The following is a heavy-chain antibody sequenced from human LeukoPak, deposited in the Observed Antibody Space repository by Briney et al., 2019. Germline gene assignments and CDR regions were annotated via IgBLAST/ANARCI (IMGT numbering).Heavy chain of an antibody. J-gene: IGHJ4*02. CDR3: ARENSGSYKKGFDY. Sequence: GGSLRPSCAGSGFPFSSHGMNWVRQAPGKGLEWVSGISPGGPTYYADSVKGRFTISRDDSKNTLYLQMKNLRAEDTAVYYCARENSGSYKKGFDYWGQGTLVTVSS. CDR1: GFPFSSHG. CDR2: ISPGGPT. D-gene: IGHD1-26*01. V-gene: IGHV3-23*01.